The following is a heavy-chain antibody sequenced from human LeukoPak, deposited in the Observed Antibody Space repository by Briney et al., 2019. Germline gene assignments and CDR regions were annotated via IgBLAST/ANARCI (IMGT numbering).Heavy chain of an antibody. CDR2: IYYSGST. J-gene: IGHJ4*02. D-gene: IGHD6-19*01. CDR3: ARREVVAVAGTPAYYFDY. Sequence: KTSETLSLTCTVSGGSISSYYWSWIRQPPGKGLEWIGYIYYSGSTNYNPSLKSRVTISVDTSKNQFSLKLSSVTAADTAVYYCARREVVAVAGTPAYYFDYWGQGTLVTVSS. CDR1: GGSISSYY. V-gene: IGHV4-59*01.